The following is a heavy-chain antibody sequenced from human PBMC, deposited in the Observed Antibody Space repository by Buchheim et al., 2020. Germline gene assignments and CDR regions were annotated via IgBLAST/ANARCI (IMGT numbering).Heavy chain of an antibody. V-gene: IGHV3-23*01. CDR2: IGGSGGST. CDR1: GFTFSSHA. CDR3: AKGVYSGRYDYYYGMDV. J-gene: IGHJ6*02. D-gene: IGHD1-26*01. Sequence: EVQLLESGGGLVQPGGSLRLSCAASGFTFSSHAMSWVRQAPGKGLEWVSTIGGSGGSTNYADSVKGRFTISRDNSKNTLYLQMNSLRAEDTAVYHCAKGVYSGRYDYYYGMDVWGQGTT.